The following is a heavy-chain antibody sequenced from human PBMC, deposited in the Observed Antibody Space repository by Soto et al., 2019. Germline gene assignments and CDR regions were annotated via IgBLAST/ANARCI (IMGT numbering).Heavy chain of an antibody. CDR2: ISGSGDGT. J-gene: IGHJ6*02. V-gene: IGHV3-23*01. Sequence: PGGSLRLSCAAAGFTVNSHAMSWVRQAPGKGLEWVASISGSGDGTYYGDSVKGRFTISRDSSSSTLYFQMNNLRGEDTAVYFCTKSRRGILMVYGFGGMDFWGQGTTVTVSS. CDR1: GFTVNSHA. D-gene: IGHD2-8*01. CDR3: TKSRRGILMVYGFGGMDF.